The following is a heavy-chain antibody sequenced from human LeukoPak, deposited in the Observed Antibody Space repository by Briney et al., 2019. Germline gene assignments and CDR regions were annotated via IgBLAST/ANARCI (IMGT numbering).Heavy chain of an antibody. CDR3: ARRTCSSTSCVGGWFDP. D-gene: IGHD2-2*01. CDR2: IYPGDSDT. Sequence: GESLKISCKGSGYSFTNYWIGWVRQMPGKGLEWMGIIYPGDSDTRYSTSFQGQVTISADKSISTAYLQWSSLKASDTAMYYCARRTCSSTSCVGGWFDPWGQGTLVTVSS. J-gene: IGHJ5*02. V-gene: IGHV5-51*01. CDR1: GYSFTNYW.